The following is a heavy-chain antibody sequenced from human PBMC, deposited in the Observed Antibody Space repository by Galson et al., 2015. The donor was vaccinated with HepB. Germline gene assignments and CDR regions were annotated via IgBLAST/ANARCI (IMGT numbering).Heavy chain of an antibody. J-gene: IGHJ4*02. CDR2: ISYDGSNK. CDR1: GFTFSSYA. V-gene: IGHV3-30-3*01. Sequence: SLRLSCAASGFTFSSYAMHWVRQAPGKGLEWVAVISYDGSNKYYADSVKGRFTISRDNSKNTLYLQMNSLRAEDTAVYYCARAPYVGAMVLWGQGTLVTVSS. D-gene: IGHD5-18*01. CDR3: ARAPYVGAMVL.